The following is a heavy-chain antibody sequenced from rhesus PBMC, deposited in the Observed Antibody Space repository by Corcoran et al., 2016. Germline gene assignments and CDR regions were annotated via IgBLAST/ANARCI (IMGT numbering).Heavy chain of an antibody. D-gene: IGHD2-39*01. Sequence: QVQLQESGPGVVKPSETLSLTCAVSGGPISDSYRWSWIRQPPGKGLEWIWYIYGSSTSTNYNPSPKSRVTISKDTSKNQFSLKLSSVTAADTAVYYCARGSRYFDYWGQGVLVTVSS. V-gene: IGHV4S10*01. CDR1: GGPISDSYR. CDR2: IYGSSTST. CDR3: ARGSRYFDY. J-gene: IGHJ4*01.